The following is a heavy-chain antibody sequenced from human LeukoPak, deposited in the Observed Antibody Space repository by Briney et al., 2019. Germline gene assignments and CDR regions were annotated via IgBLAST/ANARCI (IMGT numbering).Heavy chain of an antibody. J-gene: IGHJ4*02. CDR2: VNPNSGAT. CDR1: GYTFTGYY. CDR3: ARGGVRGYYDGSGYVAPN. V-gene: IGHV1-2*02. Sequence: GASVKVSCKASGYTFTGYYMHWVRQAPGQGLEWMGWVNPNSGATNYAQKFQGRVTMTRDTSISTAYVELSRLRSDDTAVYYCARGGVRGYYDGSGYVAPNWGQGTLVTVSS. D-gene: IGHD3-22*01.